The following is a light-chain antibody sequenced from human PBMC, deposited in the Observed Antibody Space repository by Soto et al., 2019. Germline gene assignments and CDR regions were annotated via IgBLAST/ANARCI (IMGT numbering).Light chain of an antibody. CDR2: GNS. CDR3: QSYDSSLSASHVV. Sequence: QSVLTQPPSVSGAPGQRVTISCTGSSSNIGAGYDVHWYQQLPGTAPKLLIYGNSNRPSGVPDRFSGSKSGTSASLAITGLQAEDEADYYSQSYDSSLSASHVVFGGGTKLTVL. V-gene: IGLV1-40*01. CDR1: SSNIGAGYD. J-gene: IGLJ2*01.